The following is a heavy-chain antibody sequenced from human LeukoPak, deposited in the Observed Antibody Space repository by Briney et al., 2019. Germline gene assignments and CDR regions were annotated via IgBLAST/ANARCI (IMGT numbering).Heavy chain of an antibody. CDR1: GFTFINYG. J-gene: IGHJ4*02. D-gene: IGHD5-24*01. Sequence: GGSLRLFCAASGFTFINYGMHWVRQAPGKGLEWVAFIRYDGSDKYYADSVKGRFTISRDNSKTTLYLQMNSLRVEDTAVYYCAKVADNLDFWGQGTLVTVSS. CDR3: AKVADNLDF. V-gene: IGHV3-30*02. CDR2: IRYDGSDK.